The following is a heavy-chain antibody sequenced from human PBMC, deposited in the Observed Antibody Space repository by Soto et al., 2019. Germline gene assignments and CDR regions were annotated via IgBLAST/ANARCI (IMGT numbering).Heavy chain of an antibody. Sequence: SETLSLTCTVSGGSISSYYWSWIRQTPGKGLEWVGYVYYSGSTSYNLSLKSRVTLLVDTSKNQFSLKLSSATAADTAVYYCAGVHGYSYSYYFDFWGQGTLVTVSS. CDR1: GGSISSYY. D-gene: IGHD5-18*01. V-gene: IGHV4-59*01. CDR3: AGVHGYSYSYYFDF. J-gene: IGHJ4*01. CDR2: VYYSGST.